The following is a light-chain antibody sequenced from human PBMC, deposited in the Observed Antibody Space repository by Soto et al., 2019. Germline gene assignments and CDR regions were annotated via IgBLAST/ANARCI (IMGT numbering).Light chain of an antibody. Sequence: EVLVTQSPATLSVSPGERAALSCRASQSVSSNLAWYQQKPGQAPRLLIYGASTRATGIPARFSGSGSGTDFTHTISSLQSEDFALYYCQQYNDWPLTFGGGTKVEIK. CDR2: GAS. CDR1: QSVSSN. J-gene: IGKJ4*01. CDR3: QQYNDWPLT. V-gene: IGKV3-15*01.